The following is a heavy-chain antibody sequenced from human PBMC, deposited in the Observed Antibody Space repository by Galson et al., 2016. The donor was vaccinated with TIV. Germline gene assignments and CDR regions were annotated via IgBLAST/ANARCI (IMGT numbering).Heavy chain of an antibody. Sequence: SVKVSCKASGYPVTTYYMHWVRQGPGQGLEWMGIINPSGGGTTYAQHFQGRLTMTRDTSTSTVYMELSSLRSGDTAVYYCARTQSCGGDCYYFDYWGQGALVTVSS. D-gene: IGHD2-21*02. CDR1: GYPVTTYY. V-gene: IGHV1-46*01. J-gene: IGHJ4*02. CDR2: INPSGGGT. CDR3: ARTQSCGGDCYYFDY.